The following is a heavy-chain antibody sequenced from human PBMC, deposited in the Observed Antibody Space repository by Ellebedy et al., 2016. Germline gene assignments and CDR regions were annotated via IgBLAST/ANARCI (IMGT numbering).Heavy chain of an antibody. D-gene: IGHD5-18*01. J-gene: IGHJ5*02. CDR2: IYPGDSDT. CDR3: ARLDVDTAIKGGWFDP. Sequence: GESLKISXKGSGYSFTSYWIGWVRQMPGKGLEWMGIIYPGDSDTRYSPSFQGQVTISADKSISTAYLQWSSLKASDTAMYYCARLDVDTAIKGGWFDPWGQGTLVTVSS. CDR1: GYSFTSYW. V-gene: IGHV5-51*01.